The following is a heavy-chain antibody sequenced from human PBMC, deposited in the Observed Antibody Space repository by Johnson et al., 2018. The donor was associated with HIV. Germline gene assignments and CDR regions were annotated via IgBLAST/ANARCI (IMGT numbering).Heavy chain of an antibody. CDR3: AKGLHIVVEGDAFDI. CDR2: ISWNSDTI. V-gene: IGHV3-9*01. J-gene: IGHJ3*02. CDR1: GFTFNDYT. D-gene: IGHD2-21*01. Sequence: EVQLVESGGGLVQPGTSLRLSCAAPGFTFNDYTMHWVRQAPGKGLEWVSGISWNSDTIVYADSVKGRFTISRDNAKNSLYLQMNRLRAEDTALYYCAKGLHIVVEGDAFDIWGQGTMVTVSS.